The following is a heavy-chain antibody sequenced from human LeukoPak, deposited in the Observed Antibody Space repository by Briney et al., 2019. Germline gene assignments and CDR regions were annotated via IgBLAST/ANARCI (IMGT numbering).Heavy chain of an antibody. V-gene: IGHV4-4*07. J-gene: IGHJ4*02. Sequence: SETLSLTCTVSGGSISSYYWSWIRQPAGKGLEWIGRIYTSGSTHYNPSLKSRVTMSVDTSKNQFFLKLSSVTAADTAVYYCARGIYPVGATDYWGQGTLVTVSS. D-gene: IGHD1-26*01. CDR1: GGSISSYY. CDR2: IYTSGST. CDR3: ARGIYPVGATDY.